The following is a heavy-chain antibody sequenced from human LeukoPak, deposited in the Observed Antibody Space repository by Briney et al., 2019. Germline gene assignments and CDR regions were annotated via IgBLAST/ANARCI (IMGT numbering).Heavy chain of an antibody. CDR3: AKDIWAGDCSSTSCSSVFDY. D-gene: IGHD2-2*01. J-gene: IGHJ4*02. CDR2: ISWNSCSI. V-gene: IGHV3-9*01. CDR1: GFTFDDYA. Sequence: PGRSLRLSCAASGFTFDDYAMHWVRQAPGKGLEWVSGISWNSCSIGYADSVKGRFTISRDNAKNSLYLQMNSLRAEDTALYYCAKDIWAGDCSSTSCSSVFDYWGQGTLVTVSS.